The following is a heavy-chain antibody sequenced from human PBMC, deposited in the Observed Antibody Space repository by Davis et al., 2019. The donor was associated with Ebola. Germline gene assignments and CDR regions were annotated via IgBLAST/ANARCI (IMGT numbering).Heavy chain of an antibody. CDR2: ISGSGGNT. Sequence: GESLKISCAASGFTFSSYSMNWVRQAPGKGLEWVSAISGSGGNTYYADSVKGRFTISRDNAKNSLYLQMNSLRAEDTAVYYCAREGRYCSSTSCYWDVWGQGTLVTVSS. V-gene: IGHV3-21*01. CDR3: AREGRYCSSTSCYWDV. D-gene: IGHD2-2*01. CDR1: GFTFSSYS. J-gene: IGHJ4*02.